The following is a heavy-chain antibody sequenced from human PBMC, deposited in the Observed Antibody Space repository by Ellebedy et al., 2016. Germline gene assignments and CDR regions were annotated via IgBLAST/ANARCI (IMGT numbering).Heavy chain of an antibody. J-gene: IGHJ4*02. V-gene: IGHV3-23*01. CDR3: AKRLELRRVPDY. Sequence: GESLKISCEASGFTFSTSAMSWVRQAPGKGLEWVSAISGSGGGTYYADSVKGRFTISRDDSKNTLYLQMNSLRAEDTAVYYCAKRLELRRVPDYWGQGTLVTVSS. CDR1: GFTFSTSA. D-gene: IGHD1-7*01. CDR2: ISGSGGGT.